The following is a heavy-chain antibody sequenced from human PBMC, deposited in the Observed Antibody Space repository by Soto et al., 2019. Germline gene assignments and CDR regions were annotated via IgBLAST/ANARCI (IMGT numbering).Heavy chain of an antibody. D-gene: IGHD2-21*02. Sequence: QVQLVQSGAEVKKPGSSVKVSCKASGGTFSSYAISWVRQAPGQGLEWMGGIIPIFGTANYAQKFQGRVKITADESTSTAYMELSSLRSEDTAVYYCARDHIVVVTAIPGGDAFDIWGQGTMVTVSS. V-gene: IGHV1-69*01. J-gene: IGHJ3*02. CDR1: GGTFSSYA. CDR3: ARDHIVVVTAIPGGDAFDI. CDR2: IIPIFGTA.